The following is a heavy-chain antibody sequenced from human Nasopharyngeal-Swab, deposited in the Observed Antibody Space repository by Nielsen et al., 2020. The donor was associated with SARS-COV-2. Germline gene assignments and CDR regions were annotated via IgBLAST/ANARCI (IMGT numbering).Heavy chain of an antibody. CDR3: TTDLHDYGDYDY. CDR2: IKSKTDGGTT. J-gene: IGHJ4*02. V-gene: IGHV3-15*01. Sequence: GESLKISCAASGFTFSNAWMSWVRQAPGKGLEWVGRIKSKTDGGTTDYAAPVKGRFTISRDDSKNTLYLQMNSLKTEDTAVYYCTTDLHDYGDYDYWGQGTLVVVSS. CDR1: GFTFSNAW. D-gene: IGHD4-17*01.